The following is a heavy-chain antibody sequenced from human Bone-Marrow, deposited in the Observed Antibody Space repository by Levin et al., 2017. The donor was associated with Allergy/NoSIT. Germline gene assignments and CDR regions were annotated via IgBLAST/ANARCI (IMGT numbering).Heavy chain of an antibody. V-gene: IGHV1-18*01. D-gene: IGHD3-22*01. CDR3: ARENYDSSGYYLHFDS. J-gene: IGHJ4*02. CDR2: SSAYNGKT. Sequence: GESLKISCEASGFTFTSYVISWVRQAPGQGPEWLGWSSAYNGKTKYAQNFQGRVTMTTDRSTSTAYMELRSLISDDTAVYYCARENYDSSGYYLHFDSWGQGTLVTVSS. CDR1: GFTFTSYV.